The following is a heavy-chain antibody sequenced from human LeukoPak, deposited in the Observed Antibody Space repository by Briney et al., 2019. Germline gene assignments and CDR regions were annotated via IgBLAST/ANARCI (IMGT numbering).Heavy chain of an antibody. CDR3: ARELRWQQLVRYFDY. Sequence: PSETLSLTCAVYGGSFSGYYGSWIRQPPGKGLEWIGEINHSGSTNYNPSLKSRVTISVDTSKNQFSLKLSSVTAADTAVYYCARELRWQQLVRYFDYWGQGTLVTVSS. CDR2: INHSGST. D-gene: IGHD6-13*01. V-gene: IGHV4-34*01. CDR1: GGSFSGYY. J-gene: IGHJ4*02.